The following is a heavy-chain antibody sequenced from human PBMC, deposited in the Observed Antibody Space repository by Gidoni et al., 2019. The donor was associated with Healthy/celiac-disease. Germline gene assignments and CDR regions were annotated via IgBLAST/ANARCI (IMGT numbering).Heavy chain of an antibody. Sequence: QVQLQESGPGLVKPSETLSLTCTVSGGSISSYYWSWIRQPPGKGLEWIGYIYYSGSTNYNPSLKSRVTISVDTSKNQFSLKLSSVTAADTAVYYCARGGVLLWFGVIDYWGQGTLVTVSS. CDR2: IYYSGST. D-gene: IGHD3-10*01. J-gene: IGHJ4*02. CDR3: ARGGVLLWFGVIDY. CDR1: GGSISSYY. V-gene: IGHV4-59*01.